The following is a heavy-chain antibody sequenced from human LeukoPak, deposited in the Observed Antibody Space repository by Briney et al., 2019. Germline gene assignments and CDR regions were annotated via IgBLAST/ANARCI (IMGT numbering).Heavy chain of an antibody. J-gene: IGHJ5*02. Sequence: GGSLRLSCAASGFTFSSYWTSWVRQAPGKGLEWVSAISGSGGSTYYADSVKGRFTISRDNAKNTLYLQMNSLRAEDTAVYYCAKDSYSNRRFDPWGQGTLVTVSS. V-gene: IGHV3-23*01. CDR1: GFTFSSYW. CDR2: ISGSGGST. D-gene: IGHD6-13*01. CDR3: AKDSYSNRRFDP.